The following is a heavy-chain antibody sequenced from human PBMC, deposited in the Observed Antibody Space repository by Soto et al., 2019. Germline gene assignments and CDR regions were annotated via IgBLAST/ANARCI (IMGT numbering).Heavy chain of an antibody. Sequence: PSETLFLTCAVYGGSLSGYYWSWIRQPPGKGLEWIGEINPGGITNYKTSVKRRLSISIDKSQKQVSLELTSVNAADTAVYYCARLVIRIAIHTIDSWGKRSPVNDS. J-gene: IGHJ4*02. CDR2: INPGGIT. CDR3: ARLVIRIAIHTIDS. CDR1: GGSLSGYY. V-gene: IGHV4-34*01. D-gene: IGHD2-15*01.